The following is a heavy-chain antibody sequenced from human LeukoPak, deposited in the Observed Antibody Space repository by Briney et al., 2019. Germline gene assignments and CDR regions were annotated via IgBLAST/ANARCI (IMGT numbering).Heavy chain of an antibody. CDR1: GFTFSSYA. V-gene: IGHV3-30*04. CDR2: ISYDGSNK. CDR3: ARDLAVDTAMSGFDP. J-gene: IGHJ5*02. D-gene: IGHD5-18*01. Sequence: GRSLRLSCAASGFTFSSYAMHWVRQAPGKGLEWVAVISYDGSNKYYADSVKGRSTISRDNSKNTLYLQMNSLRAEDTAVYYCARDLAVDTAMSGFDPWGQGTLVTVSS.